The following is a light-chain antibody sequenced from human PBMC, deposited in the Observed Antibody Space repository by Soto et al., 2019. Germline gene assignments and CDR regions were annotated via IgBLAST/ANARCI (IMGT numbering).Light chain of an antibody. J-gene: IGKJ2*01. Sequence: DIQMTQSPSSLSASVGDRVTITCRASQTISSHLNWYQQKPGKAPNLLIFAASRLQSGVPSRFSGSGAGKDLTLTSSSLQPEDCATYYCQQSYSAPETFGQGTKLEIK. CDR1: QTISSH. CDR2: AAS. V-gene: IGKV1-39*01. CDR3: QQSYSAPET.